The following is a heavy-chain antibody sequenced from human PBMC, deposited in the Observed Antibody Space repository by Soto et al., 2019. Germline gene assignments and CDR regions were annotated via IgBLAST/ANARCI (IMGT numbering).Heavy chain of an antibody. J-gene: IGHJ6*02. Sequence: QVQLQESGPGLVKPSETLSLACTVSGGSIDGRNCAWIRQPPGKGLEWLGYVYYDGGSSYNPSVKSRLTLPMDTSKSQFSLQLRSVTAADTPVYYCVRQGIGNLHGLVDVWGRGTTVTVSS. D-gene: IGHD3-10*01. V-gene: IGHV4-59*08. CDR3: VRQGIGNLHGLVDV. CDR2: VYYDGGS. CDR1: GGSIDGRN.